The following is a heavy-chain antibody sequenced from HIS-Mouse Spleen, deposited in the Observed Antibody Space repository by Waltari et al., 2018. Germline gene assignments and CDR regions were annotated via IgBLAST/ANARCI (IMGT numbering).Heavy chain of an antibody. CDR2: INGDGSST. CDR3: ARDLELDAFDI. CDR1: GFTFSSYW. Sequence: EVQLVESGGGLVQPGGSLRLSCAASGFTFSSYWMHWVRQAPGKGLVWVARINGDGSSTSEAESVKGRFTISRDNAKNTLYLQMNSLRAEDTAVYYCARDLELDAFDIWGQGTMVTVSS. V-gene: IGHV3-74*01. D-gene: IGHD1-1*01. J-gene: IGHJ3*02.